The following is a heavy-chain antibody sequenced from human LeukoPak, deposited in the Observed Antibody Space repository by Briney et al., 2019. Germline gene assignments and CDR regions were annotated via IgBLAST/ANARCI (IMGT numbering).Heavy chain of an antibody. D-gene: IGHD2-8*02. J-gene: IGHJ4*02. Sequence: GESLRLSCTASRLSFSSYWLTWVRQAPGKGREWVANTKQDGSEKNYVASVKGRFTSSRHHTKKSLYLQINSLRDDDPAVYHCVSRRCTATACFAASFNCFDYWGQGTLVTVSS. CDR2: TKQDGSEK. V-gene: IGHV3-7*03. CDR1: RLSFSSYW. CDR3: VSRRCTATACFAASFNCFDY.